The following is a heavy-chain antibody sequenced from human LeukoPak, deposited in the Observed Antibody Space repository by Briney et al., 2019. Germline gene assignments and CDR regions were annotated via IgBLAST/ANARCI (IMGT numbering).Heavy chain of an antibody. D-gene: IGHD3-9*01. Sequence: ASVKVSCKASGYTFTSYDINWVRQATGQGLEWMGWMNPNSGNTGYAQKFQGRVTMTRNTSISTAHMELSSLRSEDTAVYYCARAITYYDILTGHPIGDYYMDVWGKGTTVTVSS. J-gene: IGHJ6*03. CDR1: GYTFTSYD. V-gene: IGHV1-8*01. CDR2: MNPNSGNT. CDR3: ARAITYYDILTGHPIGDYYMDV.